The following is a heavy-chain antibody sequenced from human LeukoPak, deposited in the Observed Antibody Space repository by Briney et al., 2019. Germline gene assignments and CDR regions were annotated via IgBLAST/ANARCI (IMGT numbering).Heavy chain of an antibody. CDR1: GFTFSSYA. J-gene: IGHJ4*02. CDR2: ISYDGSNK. CDR3: ARVTTVVTRARGASFDY. V-gene: IGHV3-30*04. Sequence: GGSLRLSCAASGFTFSSYAMHWVRQAPGKGLEWVAVISYDGSNKYYADSVKGRFTISRDNSKNTLYLQMNSLRAEDTAVYYCARVTTVVTRARGASFDYWGQGTLVAVSS. D-gene: IGHD4-23*01.